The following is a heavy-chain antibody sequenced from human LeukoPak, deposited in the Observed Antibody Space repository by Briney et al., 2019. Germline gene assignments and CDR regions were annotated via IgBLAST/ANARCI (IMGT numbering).Heavy chain of an antibody. D-gene: IGHD2-2*01. CDR2: ISSSRSTI. Sequence: PGGSLRLSCAASGFTFSSNSMNWVRQAPGKGLEWVSYISSSRSTIYSADSVKGRFTISRDNAKNSLYLQMNSLRAEDTAVYYCAREAPYCSSTSCYAVNSFDYWGQGTLVTVSS. V-gene: IGHV3-48*01. CDR1: GFTFSSNS. J-gene: IGHJ4*02. CDR3: AREAPYCSSTSCYAVNSFDY.